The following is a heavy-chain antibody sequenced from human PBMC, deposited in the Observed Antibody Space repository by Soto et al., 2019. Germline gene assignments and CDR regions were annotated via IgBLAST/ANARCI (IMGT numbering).Heavy chain of an antibody. CDR1: GYTFTSYA. CDR2: INAGNGNT. CDR3: ARGDVVLMVYALDY. V-gene: IGHV1-3*01. D-gene: IGHD2-8*01. J-gene: IGHJ4*02. Sequence: ASVKVSCKASGYTFTSYAMHWVRQAPGQRLEWMGWINAGNGNTKYSQKYKGRVTITRDTSASTAYMELSSLRSEDTAVNYCARGDVVLMVYALDYWGQGTLVTVSS.